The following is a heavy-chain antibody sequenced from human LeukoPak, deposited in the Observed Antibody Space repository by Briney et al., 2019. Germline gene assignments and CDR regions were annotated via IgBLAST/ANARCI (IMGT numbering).Heavy chain of an antibody. V-gene: IGHV4-34*01. CDR2: INHSGST. CDR3: ATPPGSSPSGY. Sequence: NTSETLSLTCAVYGGSFSGYYWSWIRQPPGKGLEWIGEINHSGSTNYNPSLKSRVTISVDTSKNQFSLKLSSVIAADTAVYYCATPPGSSPSGYWGQGTLVTVSS. CDR1: GGSFSGYY. D-gene: IGHD6-6*01. J-gene: IGHJ4*02.